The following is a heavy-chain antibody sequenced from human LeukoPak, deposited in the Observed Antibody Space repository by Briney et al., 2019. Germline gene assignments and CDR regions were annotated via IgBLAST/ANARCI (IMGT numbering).Heavy chain of an antibody. V-gene: IGHV4-31*03. CDR2: IYYSGST. Sequence: PSETLSLTCTVSGGSISSGGYYWSWIRQHPGKGLEWIRYIYYSGSTYYNPSLKSRVTISVDTSKNQFSLKLSSVTAADTAVYYCARGAYDSSGYPFDYWGQGTLVTVSS. J-gene: IGHJ4*02. D-gene: IGHD3-22*01. CDR3: ARGAYDSSGYPFDY. CDR1: GGSISSGGYY.